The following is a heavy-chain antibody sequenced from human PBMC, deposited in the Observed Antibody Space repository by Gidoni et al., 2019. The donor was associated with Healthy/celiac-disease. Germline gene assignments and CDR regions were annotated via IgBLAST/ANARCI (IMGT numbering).Heavy chain of an antibody. CDR2: IYSSGST. Sequence: QVQLQESGPGLVKPSETLSLTCTVSGGSISSNYWSWIRQPPGKGLEWIGYIYSSGSTNYNPSLKSRVTISVDTSKNQFSLKLSSVTAADTAVYYCARADGSGSYYYYYYYMDVWGKGTTVTVSS. D-gene: IGHD3-10*01. CDR3: ARADGSGSYYYYYYYMDV. J-gene: IGHJ6*03. V-gene: IGHV4-59*01. CDR1: GGSISSNY.